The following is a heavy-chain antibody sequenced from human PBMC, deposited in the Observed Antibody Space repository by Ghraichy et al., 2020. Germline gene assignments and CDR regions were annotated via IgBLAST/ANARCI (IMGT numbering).Heavy chain of an antibody. J-gene: IGHJ5*02. Sequence: GESLNISCAASGFTFSSYAMSWVRQAPGKGLEWVSAISGSDGSTYYADSVKGRFTISRDNSKNTLYLQMNSLRAEDTAVYYCAKVLPRRYYDSSGYSPWGQGTLVTVSS. CDR2: ISGSDGST. D-gene: IGHD3-22*01. CDR3: AKVLPRRYYDSSGYSP. CDR1: GFTFSSYA. V-gene: IGHV3-23*01.